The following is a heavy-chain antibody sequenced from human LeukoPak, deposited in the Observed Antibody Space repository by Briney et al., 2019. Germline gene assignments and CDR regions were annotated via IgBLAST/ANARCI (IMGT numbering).Heavy chain of an antibody. CDR2: IWYDASSE. J-gene: IGHJ4*02. V-gene: IGHV3-33*01. D-gene: IGHD3-9*01. Sequence: GGSLRLSCAASGFTFSSFGMHWVRQAPGKGLEWVTLIWYDASSEYYVDSVKGRFTISRDNSKNTLYLQINSLRAEDTAVYYCARDSYDILTGYYSGPDYWGQGTQVTVSS. CDR3: ARDSYDILTGYYSGPDY. CDR1: GFTFSSFG.